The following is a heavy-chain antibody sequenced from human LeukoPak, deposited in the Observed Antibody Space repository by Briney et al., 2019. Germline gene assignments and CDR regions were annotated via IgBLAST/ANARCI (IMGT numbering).Heavy chain of an antibody. Sequence: PGGSLRLSCAASGFTFSGYAMIWVRQAPGKDLEWVSSTSANGAATYHADSVKGRFSISRDNSKNTLYLQMNSLRSEDTAMYYCAKESGKFDYWGQGTLVAVSS. J-gene: IGHJ4*02. CDR2: TSANGAAT. CDR3: AKESGKFDY. V-gene: IGHV3-23*01. CDR1: GFTFSGYA.